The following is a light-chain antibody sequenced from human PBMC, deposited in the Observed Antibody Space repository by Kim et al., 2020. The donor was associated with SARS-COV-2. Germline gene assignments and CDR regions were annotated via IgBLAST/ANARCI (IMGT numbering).Light chain of an antibody. Sequence: DIQMTQSPSTLSASVGDRVTITCRASQSISDWLAWYQQKPGKAPNLLIYKASSLESGVPSRFSASGSGTEFTLTINSLQPDDCATYYCQHFIRYPYTFGQGTKLEI. CDR3: QHFIRYPYT. CDR1: QSISDW. J-gene: IGKJ2*01. V-gene: IGKV1-5*03. CDR2: KAS.